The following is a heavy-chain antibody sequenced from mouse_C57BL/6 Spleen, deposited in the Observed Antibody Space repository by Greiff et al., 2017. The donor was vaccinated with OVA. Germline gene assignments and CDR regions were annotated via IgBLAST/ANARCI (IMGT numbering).Heavy chain of an antibody. D-gene: IGHD1-2*01. CDR1: GYTFTDYY. CDR3: ASDYYGPMDY. CDR2: INPNNGGT. Sequence: EVQLQQSGPELVKPGASVKISCKASGYTFTDYYMNWVKQSHGKSLEWIGDINPNNGGTSYNQKFKGKATLTVDKSSSTAYMELRSLTSEDSAVYYCASDYYGPMDYWGQGTSVTVSS. J-gene: IGHJ4*01. V-gene: IGHV1-26*01.